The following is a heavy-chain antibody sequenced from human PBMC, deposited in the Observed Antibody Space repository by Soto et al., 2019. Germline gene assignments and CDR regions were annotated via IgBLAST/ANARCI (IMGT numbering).Heavy chain of an antibody. J-gene: IGHJ1*01. V-gene: IGHV3-7*01. D-gene: IGHD4-4*01. CDR3: AIPARGDDYSA. Sequence: ESGGGLVQPGGSLRLYCAASGFTFRNYWMNWARQAPGKGLEWVANIKQDGSEIYYVDAVKGRFTISRDNAENSLYLQMNSLRAEDTAVYYCAIPARGDDYSAWGQGTLVTVSS. CDR1: GFTFRNYW. CDR2: IKQDGSEI.